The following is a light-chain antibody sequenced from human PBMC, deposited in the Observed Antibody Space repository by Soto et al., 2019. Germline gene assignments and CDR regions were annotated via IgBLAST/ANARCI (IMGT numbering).Light chain of an antibody. V-gene: IGKV3-11*01. CDR3: QQRVSGPRT. J-gene: IGKJ1*01. CDR2: ETS. CDR1: QSVAKY. Sequence: EIVLTPSPDTLSLSPRYGAALSCMASQSVAKYLVLYQQKPGQSPRLIIYETSERASGVPARFSGSGSGTDFTLTISSLEPEDFASYYCQQRVSGPRTFGQGTKVDI.